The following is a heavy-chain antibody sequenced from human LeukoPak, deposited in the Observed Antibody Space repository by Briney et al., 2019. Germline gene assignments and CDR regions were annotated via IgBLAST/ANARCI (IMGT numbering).Heavy chain of an antibody. Sequence: GGCLRLSCAASGFTFDDYAMHWVRQAPGKGLEWVAGTSWNSGTIAYGDSVKGRFTISRDNAKDSLWLQMNSLRAEDMALYYCAKDSRPRFDTSGWYSFDYWGQGTLVTVSP. J-gene: IGHJ4*02. CDR3: AKDSRPRFDTSGWYSFDY. V-gene: IGHV3-9*03. CDR2: TSWNSGTI. D-gene: IGHD6-19*01. CDR1: GFTFDDYA.